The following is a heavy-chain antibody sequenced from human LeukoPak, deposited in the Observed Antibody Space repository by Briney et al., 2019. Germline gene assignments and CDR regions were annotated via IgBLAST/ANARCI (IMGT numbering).Heavy chain of an antibody. CDR3: STGVMRGNSGDDYDD. V-gene: IGHV3-30*03. J-gene: IGHJ4*02. CDR1: GVTFSSYG. Sequence: GGSLRLSCAASGVTFSSYGMHWVRQAPGKGREWVALISSDGNDKLYGDSVKGRFTISRDDSKSTLYLQMNSLRAEDTAVDYCSTGVMRGNSGDDYDDWGQGTLGTVSS. D-gene: IGHD5-12*01. CDR2: ISSDGNDK.